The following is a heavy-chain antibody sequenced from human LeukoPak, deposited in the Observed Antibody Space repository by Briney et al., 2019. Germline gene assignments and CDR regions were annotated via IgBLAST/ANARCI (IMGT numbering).Heavy chain of an antibody. CDR2: IYYSGST. CDR3: ARRATASFIN. CDR1: GGSISSYY. V-gene: IGHV4-59*08. J-gene: IGHJ4*02. Sequence: NPSETLSLTCTVSGGSISSYYWSWIRQPPGKGLEWIGYIYYSGSTNYNPSLKSRVTISVDTSKNQFSLKLSSVTAADTAVYYCARRATASFINWGQGTLVTVSS. D-gene: IGHD5-12*01.